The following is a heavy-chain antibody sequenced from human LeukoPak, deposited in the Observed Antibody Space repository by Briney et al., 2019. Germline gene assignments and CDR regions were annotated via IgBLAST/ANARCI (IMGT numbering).Heavy chain of an antibody. V-gene: IGHV3-69-1*01. CDR2: ITSYNTI. CDR1: GFTFSTYS. D-gene: IGHD1-26*01. J-gene: IGHJ3*02. CDR3: ARERGPHRWELHI. Sequence: TVGGSLRLSCAASGFTFSTYSMNWVRQAPGKGLEWVSTITSYNTIYYADSVKGRFTISRDNAENSLYLQMNNLRAEDTAVYYCARERGPHRWELHIWGQGTMVTVSS.